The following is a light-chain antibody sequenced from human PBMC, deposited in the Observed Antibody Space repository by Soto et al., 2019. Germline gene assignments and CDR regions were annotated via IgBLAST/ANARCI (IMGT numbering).Light chain of an antibody. J-gene: IGKJ4*01. CDR2: SAS. CDR1: QSLLHSNGYNY. CDR3: QQLSRYPLT. V-gene: IGKV2-28*01. Sequence: DIVMTQSPLSLPVTPGEPASISCRSSQSLLHSNGYNYLDWYLQKPGRSPQLLIYSASTLQSGVPSRFSGSGSETEFSLTIRALQPEDFATYYCQQLSRYPLTFGGGTKVDIK.